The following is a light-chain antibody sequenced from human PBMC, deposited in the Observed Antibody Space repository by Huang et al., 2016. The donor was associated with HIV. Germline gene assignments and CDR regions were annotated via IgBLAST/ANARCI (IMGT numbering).Light chain of an antibody. Sequence: DIVMTQTPLSLSVTPGQPASISCKSSPGLLYLEKISLYGYLQKPGQSPQLLIYELSNRFSGVPDRFSGSGSPTDFTLKISRVETEDVGVYYCMQGKQLPYTFGQGTRLEIK. CDR1: PGLLYLEKIS. CDR3: MQGKQLPYT. J-gene: IGKJ2*01. V-gene: IGKV2-29*02. CDR2: ELS.